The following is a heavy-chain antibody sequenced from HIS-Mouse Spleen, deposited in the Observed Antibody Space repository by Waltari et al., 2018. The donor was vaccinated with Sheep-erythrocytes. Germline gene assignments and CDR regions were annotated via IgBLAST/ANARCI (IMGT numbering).Heavy chain of an antibody. D-gene: IGHD1-26*01. Sequence: EVQLVESGGGLVKPGGSLRLSCAASGFTFSSYSMNWVRQAPGKGLEGVSSISSSSRYKEDADSVKGRFTISRDNAKNSLYLQMNSLRAEDTAVYYCARVASGATFDYWGQGTLVTVSS. CDR1: GFTFSSYS. J-gene: IGHJ4*02. V-gene: IGHV3-21*01. CDR3: ARVASGATFDY. CDR2: ISSSSRYK.